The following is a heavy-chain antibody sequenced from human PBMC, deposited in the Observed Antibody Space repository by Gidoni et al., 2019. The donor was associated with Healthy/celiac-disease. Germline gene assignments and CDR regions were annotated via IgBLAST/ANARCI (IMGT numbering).Heavy chain of an antibody. CDR1: GFTFSSYG. CDR3: AKALKAKVPAAIYGMDV. Sequence: QVQLVESGGGVVQPGRSLRLSCAASGFTFSSYGMHWVRQAPGKGLEWVAVIAYDGSNKYYADSVKGRFTISRYNSKNTLYLQMNSLRAEDTAVYYCAKALKAKVPAAIYGMDVWGQGTTVTVSS. J-gene: IGHJ6*02. CDR2: IAYDGSNK. V-gene: IGHV3-30*18. D-gene: IGHD2-2*01.